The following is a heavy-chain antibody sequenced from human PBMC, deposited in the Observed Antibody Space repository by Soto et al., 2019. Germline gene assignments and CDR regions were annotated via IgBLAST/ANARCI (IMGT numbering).Heavy chain of an antibody. CDR1: GFTFNTHW. V-gene: IGHV3-74*01. CDR2: IYFDGITT. Sequence: GGSLRLSCTASGFTFNTHWMHWVRQAPGKGLVWVSRIYFDGITTNYADSVKGRLTVSRDNAKNTVYLHVNTLRDEDTAVNYCARGGAMGVDYWGQGTLVTVSS. D-gene: IGHD1-26*01. CDR3: ARGGAMGVDY. J-gene: IGHJ4*02.